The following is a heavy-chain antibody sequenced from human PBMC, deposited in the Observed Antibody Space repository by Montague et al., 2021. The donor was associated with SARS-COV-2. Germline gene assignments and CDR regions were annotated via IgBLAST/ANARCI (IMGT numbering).Heavy chain of an antibody. J-gene: IGHJ4*02. D-gene: IGHD3-22*01. CDR2: INHRGTS. Sequence: SETLSLTCAVYGGSFSDYFWTWIRQPPGKGLEWIGEINHRGTSNXNPSLKSRVSISVDTSKNQFSLYLGSVTAADTAVYYCARGRQHFNMIVVVMTGGEYDYWGQGTLVTVSS. V-gene: IGHV4-34*01. CDR3: ARGRQHFNMIVVVMTGGEYDY. CDR1: GGSFSDYF.